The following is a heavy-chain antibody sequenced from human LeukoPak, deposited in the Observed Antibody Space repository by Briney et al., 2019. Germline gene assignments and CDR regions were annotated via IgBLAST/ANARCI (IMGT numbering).Heavy chain of an antibody. D-gene: IGHD5-12*01. CDR1: GYTFTSYA. CDR3: ARRLVATYFDY. CDR2: INAGNGNT. V-gene: IGHV1-3*01. J-gene: IGHJ4*02. Sequence: ASVKVSCKASGYTFTSYAMHWVRQAPGQRLEWMGWINAGNGNTKYSQKFQGRVTITRDTSASTAYMELSSLKASDTAMYYCARRLVATYFDYWGQGTLVTVSS.